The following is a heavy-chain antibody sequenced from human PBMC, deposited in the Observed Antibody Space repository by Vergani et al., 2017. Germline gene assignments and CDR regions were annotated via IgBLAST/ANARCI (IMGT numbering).Heavy chain of an antibody. J-gene: IGHJ4*02. Sequence: QLQLQESGPGLVKPSETLSLTCTVPGGSISSSSYYWGWIRQPPGKGLGWIGRIYYSGSTYYNPSLKSQVTISVDPSKNQFSLELSSVTAADTAVYYCARQGGYSSGWVDYWGQGTLVTVSS. CDR3: ARQGGYSSGWVDY. D-gene: IGHD6-19*01. CDR2: IYYSGST. V-gene: IGHV4-39*01. CDR1: GGSISSSSYY.